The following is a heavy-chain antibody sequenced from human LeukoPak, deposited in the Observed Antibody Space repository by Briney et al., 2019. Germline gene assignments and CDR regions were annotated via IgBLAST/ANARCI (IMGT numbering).Heavy chain of an antibody. CDR2: VHPNSGNT. V-gene: IGHV1-8*01. CDR1: GYPSTTWE. D-gene: IGHD1-14*01. CDR3: ARGPRNDP. J-gene: IGHJ5*02. Sequence: ASVKVSCKTSGYPSTTWEINWVRQAAGQGLEWKGWVHPNSGNTAYAQKFQGRVTMTRDTSISTAYMELSGLRFDDTAVYFCARGPRNDPWGQGTLVTVSS.